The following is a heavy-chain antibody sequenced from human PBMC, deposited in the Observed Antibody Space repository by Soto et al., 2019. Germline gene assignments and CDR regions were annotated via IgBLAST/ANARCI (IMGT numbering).Heavy chain of an antibody. CDR1: GGSISSYY. CDR2: IYYSGST. V-gene: IGHV4-59*01. CDR3: AIRTNPGDCGGDCYYYYYGMDV. D-gene: IGHD2-21*02. J-gene: IGHJ6*02. Sequence: KQSQTLSLTCTVSGGSISSYYWSWIRQPPGKGLEWIGYIYYSGSTNYNPSLKSRVTISVDTSKNQFSLKLSSVTAADTAVYYCAIRTNPGDCGGDCYYYYYGMDVWGQGTTVTVSS.